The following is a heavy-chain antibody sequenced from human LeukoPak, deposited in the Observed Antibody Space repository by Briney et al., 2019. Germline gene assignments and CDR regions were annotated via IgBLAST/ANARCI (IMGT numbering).Heavy chain of an antibody. V-gene: IGHV3-21*01. CDR1: GFTFSSYS. D-gene: IGHD4-17*01. CDR2: ISSSSSYI. Sequence: GGSLRLSCAASGFTFSSYSMNWVRQAPGKGLEWVSSISSSSSYIYYADSVKGRFTISRDNAKNPLYLQMNSLRAEDTAVYYCARVSTVRDAFDIWGQGTMVTVSS. CDR3: ARVSTVRDAFDI. J-gene: IGHJ3*02.